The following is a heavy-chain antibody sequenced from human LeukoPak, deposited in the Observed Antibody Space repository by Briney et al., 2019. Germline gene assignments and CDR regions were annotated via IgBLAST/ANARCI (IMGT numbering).Heavy chain of an antibody. Sequence: GGSLRVFYAASGFTFSSYGMHWVRQAPGKGLEWVAVISYDGNNKYYADSVKGRFTISRDNSKNTLYLQMDNLRAEDTAVYYCAKYQRQWLPKGGFDYWGAGTLWTVSS. D-gene: IGHD6-19*01. V-gene: IGHV3-30*18. J-gene: IGHJ4*02. CDR2: ISYDGNNK. CDR3: AKYQRQWLPKGGFDY. CDR1: GFTFSSYG.